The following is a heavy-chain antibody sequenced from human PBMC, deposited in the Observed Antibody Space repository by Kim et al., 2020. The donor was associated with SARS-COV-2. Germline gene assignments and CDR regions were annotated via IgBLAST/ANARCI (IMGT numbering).Heavy chain of an antibody. Sequence: PSLTSRVTMSVDTSKNQFSLKLSSVTAADTAVYYCARSRYSSSWHNWFDPWGQGTLVTVSS. V-gene: IGHV4-59*10. CDR3: ARSRYSSSWHNWFDP. D-gene: IGHD6-13*01. J-gene: IGHJ5*02.